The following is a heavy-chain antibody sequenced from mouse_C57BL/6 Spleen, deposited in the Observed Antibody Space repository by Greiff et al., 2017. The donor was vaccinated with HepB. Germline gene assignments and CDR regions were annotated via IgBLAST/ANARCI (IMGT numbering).Heavy chain of an antibody. D-gene: IGHD1-1*01. V-gene: IGHV1-18*01. CDR2: INPNNGGT. CDR1: GYTFTDYN. J-gene: IGHJ3*01. CDR3: ARYYYGSSYGFAY. Sequence: EVQLQQSGPELVKPGASVKIPCKASGYTFTDYNMDWVKQSHGKSLEWIGDINPNNGGTIYNQKFKGKATLTVDMSSSTAYMELRSLTSEDTAVYYCARYYYGSSYGFAYWGQGTLVTVSA.